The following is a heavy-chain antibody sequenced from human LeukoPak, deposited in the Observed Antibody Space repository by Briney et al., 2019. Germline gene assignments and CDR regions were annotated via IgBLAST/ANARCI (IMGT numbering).Heavy chain of an antibody. Sequence: GESLKISCKGSGYSFTSYWFAWVRQMPGKGLEWMGIIYPGDSDTRYRPSFQGQVTISADKSISTAYLKWSSLKASDTAMYYCARALSSGYYDAFDIWGQGTMVTVSS. V-gene: IGHV5-51*01. J-gene: IGHJ3*02. D-gene: IGHD3-22*01. CDR1: GYSFTSYW. CDR2: IYPGDSDT. CDR3: ARALSSGYYDAFDI.